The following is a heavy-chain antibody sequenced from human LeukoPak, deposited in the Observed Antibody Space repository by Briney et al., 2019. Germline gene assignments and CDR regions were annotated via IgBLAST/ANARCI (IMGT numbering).Heavy chain of an antibody. CDR1: GGSFNGYY. V-gene: IGHV4-34*01. D-gene: IGHD2-15*01. CDR2: INHSGST. J-gene: IGHJ4*02. Sequence: SETLSLTCAVYGGSFNGYYWSWIRQPPGKGLEWIGEINHSGSTNYNPSLKSRVTISVDTSKNQFSLKLSSVTAADTAVYYCARGIPPAATSVDYWGQGTLVTVSS. CDR3: ARGIPPAATSVDY.